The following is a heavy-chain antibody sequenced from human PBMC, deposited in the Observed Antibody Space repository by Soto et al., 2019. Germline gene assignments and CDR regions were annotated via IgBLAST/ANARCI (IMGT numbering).Heavy chain of an antibody. Sequence: SETLSLTCTVSGGSISSYYWSWIRQPPGKGLEWIGYIYYSGSTNYNPSLKSRVTISVDTSNNQFSLKLSSVTAADTAVYYCAALGGSSSAGGFDYWGQGTLVTVSS. J-gene: IGHJ4*02. V-gene: IGHV4-59*01. CDR1: GGSISSYY. CDR2: IYYSGST. D-gene: IGHD6-6*01. CDR3: AALGGSSSAGGFDY.